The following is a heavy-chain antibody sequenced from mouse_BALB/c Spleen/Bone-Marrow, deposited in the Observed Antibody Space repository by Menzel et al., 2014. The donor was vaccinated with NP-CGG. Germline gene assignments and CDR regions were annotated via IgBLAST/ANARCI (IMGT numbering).Heavy chain of an antibody. V-gene: IGHV5-12*01. Sequence: EVQVVESGGGLVQPGGSLKLSCAPSGFTFSDYYMYWVRQTPEKRLEWVAYISNGGGSTYYPDTVEGRFTISRDNAKNTLYLQMSRLKSEDTAMYYCASTYYGNPFAYWGQGTLVTVSA. J-gene: IGHJ3*01. CDR2: ISNGGGST. D-gene: IGHD2-10*01. CDR1: GFTFSDYY. CDR3: ASTYYGNPFAY.